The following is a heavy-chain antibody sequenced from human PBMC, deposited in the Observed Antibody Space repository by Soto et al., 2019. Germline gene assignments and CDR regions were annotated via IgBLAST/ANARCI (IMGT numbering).Heavy chain of an antibody. CDR1: GFTFNTYI. CDR3: AKDRAYGAASYYLDY. V-gene: IGHV3-33*06. J-gene: IGHJ4*02. CDR2: IWYDGTQK. Sequence: GGSLRLSCEASGFTFNTYIMHWVRQPPGKGLEWLAAIWYDGTQKYYADSVKGRFIISRDNSKKTLYLEMNSLRAEDTAVYYCAKDRAYGAASYYLDYWGQGTLVTVSS. D-gene: IGHD4-17*01.